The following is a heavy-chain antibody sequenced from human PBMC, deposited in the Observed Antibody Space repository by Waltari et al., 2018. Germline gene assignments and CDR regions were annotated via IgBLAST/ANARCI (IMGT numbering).Heavy chain of an antibody. CDR2: MNPDSGTT. Sequence: QVQLVQSGAEVKKPGASVRVSCKTSGYTFIDYEIIWVRQAPGQGLEWMGWMNPDSGTTGSAQKFQGRVTMTRNKSARIAYMQLSSLGSEDTAVYYCARQKNSFDYWGQGTLVTVSS. CDR1: GYTFIDYE. J-gene: IGHJ4*02. V-gene: IGHV1-8*01. CDR3: ARQKNSFDY.